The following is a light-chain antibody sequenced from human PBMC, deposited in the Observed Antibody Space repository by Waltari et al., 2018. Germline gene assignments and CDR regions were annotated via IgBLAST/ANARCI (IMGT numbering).Light chain of an antibody. CDR3: QQLNSYPPT. CDR2: AAS. J-gene: IGKJ2*01. V-gene: IGKV1-9*01. CDR1: QGISSY. Sequence: DIQLTQSPSFLSASVGDRVTITCRDSQGISSYLAWYQQKPGKAPKLLIYAASTLQSGVPSRFSGSGSGTEFTLTISSLQPEDFATYYCQQLNSYPPTFGQGTKLEIK.